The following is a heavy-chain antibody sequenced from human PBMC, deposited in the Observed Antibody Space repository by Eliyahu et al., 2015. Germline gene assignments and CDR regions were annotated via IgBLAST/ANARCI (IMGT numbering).Heavy chain of an antibody. J-gene: IGHJ6*02. CDR1: XYTFTSYD. D-gene: IGHD4-17*01. CDR2: MNPNSGNT. Sequence: QVQLVQSGAEVKXPGASVKVSCKASXYTFTSYDINWVRXATGQGLEWMGWMNPNSGNTGYAQKFQGRVTMTRNTSISTAYMELSSLRSEDTAVYYCARGGDGDYVYYYYGMDVWGQGTTVTVSS. CDR3: ARGGDGDYVYYYYGMDV. V-gene: IGHV1-8*01.